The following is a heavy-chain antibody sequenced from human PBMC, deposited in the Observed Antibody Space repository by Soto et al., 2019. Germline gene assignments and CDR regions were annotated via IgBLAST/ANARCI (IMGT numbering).Heavy chain of an antibody. D-gene: IGHD1-7*01. V-gene: IGHV3-23*01. CDR3: AKDRSSGTGTRQIDY. CDR2: ISGSGGST. Sequence: PGGSLRLSCAASGFTFSSYAMSWVRQAPGKGLEWVSAISGSGGSTYYADSVKGRFTISRDNSKNTLYLQMNSLRAEDTAVYYCAKDRSSGTGTRQIDYWGQGTLVTVSS. CDR1: GFTFSSYA. J-gene: IGHJ4*02.